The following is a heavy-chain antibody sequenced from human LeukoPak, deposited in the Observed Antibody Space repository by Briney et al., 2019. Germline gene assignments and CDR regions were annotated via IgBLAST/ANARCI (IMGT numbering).Heavy chain of an antibody. CDR2: IHPDDSDT. CDR1: GYRFADYW. J-gene: IGHJ4*02. CDR3: ARPVEMATSPFDY. Sequence: GESLKISCKASGYRFADYWIAWVRQVPGQGLEWMGIIHPDDSDTRYSPSFLGQVTISADKSINTAYLQWSSLKASDTAMYYCARPVEMATSPFDYWGQGTLVTVSS. D-gene: IGHD5-24*01. V-gene: IGHV5-51*01.